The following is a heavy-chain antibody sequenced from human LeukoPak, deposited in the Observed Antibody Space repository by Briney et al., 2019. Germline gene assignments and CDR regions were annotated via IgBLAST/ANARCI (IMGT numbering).Heavy chain of an antibody. CDR3: ASGTTYYDSSGYYFDY. D-gene: IGHD3-22*01. CDR2: INHSGST. V-gene: IGHV4-34*01. J-gene: IGHJ4*02. CDR1: GGSFSGYY. Sequence: PSETLSLTCGVSGGSFSGYYWSWIRQPPGKGLEWIGEINHSGSTNYNPSLKSRVTISVDTSKNQFSLKLSSVTAADTAVYYCASGTTYYDSSGYYFDYWGQGTLVTVSS.